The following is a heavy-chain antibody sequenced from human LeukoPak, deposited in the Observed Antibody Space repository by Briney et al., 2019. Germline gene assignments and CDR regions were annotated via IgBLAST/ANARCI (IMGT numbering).Heavy chain of an antibody. Sequence: GGSLRLSCAASGFTFSNLWMSWVRQAPGKGLKWVANIKQDGSEKYYVDSVKGRFTISRDNSKNTLYLQMNSLRAEDTAVYYCARSRGRYDSSGYYGDYWGQGTLVTVSS. D-gene: IGHD3-22*01. CDR3: ARSRGRYDSSGYYGDY. J-gene: IGHJ4*02. CDR2: IKQDGSEK. V-gene: IGHV3-7*01. CDR1: GFTFSNLW.